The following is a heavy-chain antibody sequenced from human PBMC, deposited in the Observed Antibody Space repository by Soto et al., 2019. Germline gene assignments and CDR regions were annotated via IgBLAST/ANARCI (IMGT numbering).Heavy chain of an antibody. CDR3: ATGSIAVAGYHFDY. CDR2: ISGSCGST. V-gene: IGHV3-23*01. CDR1: GFTFSSYA. D-gene: IGHD6-19*01. Sequence: PGGSLRLSCAASGFTFSSYAMSWVRQAPGQGLEWVSAISGSCGSTYYADSVKGRFTISRDNSKNTLYLQMNSLRADDTAVYYFATGSIAVAGYHFDYWGQGPLVTVYS. J-gene: IGHJ4*02.